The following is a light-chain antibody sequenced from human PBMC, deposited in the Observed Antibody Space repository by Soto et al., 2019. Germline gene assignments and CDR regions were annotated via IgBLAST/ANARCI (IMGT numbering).Light chain of an antibody. J-gene: IGKJ1*01. V-gene: IGKV3-20*01. Sequence: EIVLTQSPGTLSLSPGERVTLSWRARQSVSSSYLAWYQQKPGQAPRLLIYGASSRATGIPNRFSGSGSGTDFTLAISRLEPEDFAVYYCQQYGSSPPWTFGQGTKVDIK. CDR2: GAS. CDR1: QSVSSSY. CDR3: QQYGSSPPWT.